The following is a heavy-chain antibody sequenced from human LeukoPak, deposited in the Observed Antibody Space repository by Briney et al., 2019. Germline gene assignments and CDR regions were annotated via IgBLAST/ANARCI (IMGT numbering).Heavy chain of an antibody. J-gene: IGHJ3*02. D-gene: IGHD3-22*01. CDR2: IYYSGST. Sequence: PSETLSLTCTVSGGSISSSSYYWGWIRQPPGKGLEWIGSIYYSGSTYYNPSLKSRVTISVDTSKNQFSLKLSSVTAADTAVYYCARLGGDSSGYYALQAFDIWGQGTMVTVSS. CDR3: ARLGGDSSGYYALQAFDI. V-gene: IGHV4-39*01. CDR1: GGSISSSSYY.